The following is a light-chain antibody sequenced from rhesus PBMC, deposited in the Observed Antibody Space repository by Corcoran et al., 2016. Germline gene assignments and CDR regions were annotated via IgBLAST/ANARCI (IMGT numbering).Light chain of an antibody. CDR1: QSISSW. Sequence: DIQMTQSPSSLSASVGDTVTITCRASQSISSWLAWYQQKPGKAPKLLIYKASTLASGVPSRLSGSGSVTDFTLTISSLQSEDFATYYCQQYNSSPRTFGQGTKVEIK. J-gene: IGKJ1*01. CDR3: QQYNSSPRT. CDR2: KAS. V-gene: IGKV1-22*01.